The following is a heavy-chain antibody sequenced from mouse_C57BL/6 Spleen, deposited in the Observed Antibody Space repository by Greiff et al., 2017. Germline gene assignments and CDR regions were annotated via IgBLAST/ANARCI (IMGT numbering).Heavy chain of an antibody. V-gene: IGHV14-1*01. CDR3: TTWDGYDDYYAMDD. CDR1: GFNIKDYY. Sequence: VQLQQSGAELVRPGASVKLSCTASGFNIKDYYMHWVKQRPEQGLEWIGRIDPEDGDTEYAPKFQGKATMTADTSSNTAYLQLSSLTSEDTAVYYCTTWDGYDDYYAMDDWGQGTSVTVSS. CDR2: IDPEDGDT. D-gene: IGHD2-2*01. J-gene: IGHJ4*01.